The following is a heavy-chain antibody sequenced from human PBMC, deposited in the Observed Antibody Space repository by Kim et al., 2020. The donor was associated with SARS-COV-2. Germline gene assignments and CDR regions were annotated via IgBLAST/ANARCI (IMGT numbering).Heavy chain of an antibody. V-gene: IGHV3-11*06. Sequence: SVKGRFTISRDNAKNSLYLQMNSLRAEDTAVYYCARDGGYCSGGSCPQDYWGQGTLVTVSS. J-gene: IGHJ4*02. D-gene: IGHD2-15*01. CDR3: ARDGGYCSGGSCPQDY.